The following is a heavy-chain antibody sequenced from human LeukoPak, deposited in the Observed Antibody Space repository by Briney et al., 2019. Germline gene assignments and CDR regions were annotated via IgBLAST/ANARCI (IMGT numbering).Heavy chain of an antibody. CDR3: ARGRGYDFWSGYPITIDY. CDR2: ISAYNGNT. V-gene: IGHV1-18*01. D-gene: IGHD3-3*01. J-gene: IGHJ4*02. CDR1: GYTFTSYG. Sequence: ASVKVSCKASGYTFTSYGISWVRQAPGQGLEWMGWISAYNGNTNYAQKLQGRVTMTTDTSTSTAYMELRSLRSEDTAVYYCARGRGYDFWSGYPITIDYWGQGTLVTVSS.